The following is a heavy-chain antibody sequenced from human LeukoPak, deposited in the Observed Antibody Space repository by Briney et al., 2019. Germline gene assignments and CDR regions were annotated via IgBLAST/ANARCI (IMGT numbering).Heavy chain of an antibody. CDR1: GFTFSSYS. CDR3: AKAYSGYDSDYYYYGMDV. CDR2: ISSSSSYI. V-gene: IGHV3-21*01. Sequence: GGSLRLSCAASGFTFSSYSMNWVRQAPGKGLEWVSSISSSSSYIYYADSVKGRFTISRDNAKNSLYLQMNSLRAEDTAVYYCAKAYSGYDSDYYYYGMDVWGQGTTVTVSS. J-gene: IGHJ6*02. D-gene: IGHD5-12*01.